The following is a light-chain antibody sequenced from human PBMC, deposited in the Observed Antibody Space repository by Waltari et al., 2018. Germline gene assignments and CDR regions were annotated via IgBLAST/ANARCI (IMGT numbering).Light chain of an antibody. V-gene: IGKV1-9*01. CDR3: QQFYTYPLT. Sequence: DIQLTQSPSFLSASIGDRVIITCRASQDITSYLTWYQLKPGKAPKLLIFHASTLQPGVPPRFSASGSGTDFTLTISSLQPEDFATYYCQQFYTYPLTFGGGTKVEMK. CDR2: HAS. CDR1: QDITSY. J-gene: IGKJ4*01.